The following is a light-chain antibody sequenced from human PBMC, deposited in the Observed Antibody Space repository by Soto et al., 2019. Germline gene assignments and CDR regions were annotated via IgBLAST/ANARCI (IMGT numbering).Light chain of an antibody. J-gene: IGKJ5*01. CDR2: DAF. CDR3: QQRSTWPMA. V-gene: IGKV3-11*01. CDR1: QSVGSS. Sequence: EIVLTQSPATLSLSPGDRATLSCRANQSVGSSLAWIRQRPGQAPSLVIYDAFNRASGTPARFSGSGSGTDFSLAISSLECADFGTYYCQQRSTWPMALGRGARLE.